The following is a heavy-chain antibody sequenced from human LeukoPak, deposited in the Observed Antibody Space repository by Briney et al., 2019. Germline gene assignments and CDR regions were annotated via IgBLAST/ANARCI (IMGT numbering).Heavy chain of an antibody. CDR1: GFTVSSIY. Sequence: GGSLRLSCAASGFTVSSIYMSWVRQAPGKGLEWVSVIYSGGSTYYADSVKGRFTISRDNSKNTLYLQMNSLRAEDTAVYYCARERLAYCGGDCYYPYFDYWGQGTQVTVSS. J-gene: IGHJ4*02. CDR3: ARERLAYCGGDCYYPYFDY. D-gene: IGHD2-21*02. V-gene: IGHV3-66*01. CDR2: IYSGGST.